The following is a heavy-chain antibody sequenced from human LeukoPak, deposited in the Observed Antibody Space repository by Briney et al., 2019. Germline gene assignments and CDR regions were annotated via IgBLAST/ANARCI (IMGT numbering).Heavy chain of an antibody. CDR2: IYHSGST. Sequence: SETLSLTCTVSGYSISSGYYWGWIRPPPGKGLEWIGSIYHSGSTYYNPSLKSRVTMSVDTSKNQFSLKLSPVTAADTAVYYCASDAYYYGSGSYFFDYWGQGTLVTVSS. CDR1: GYSISSGYY. CDR3: ASDAYYYGSGSYFFDY. J-gene: IGHJ4*02. V-gene: IGHV4-38-2*02. D-gene: IGHD3-10*01.